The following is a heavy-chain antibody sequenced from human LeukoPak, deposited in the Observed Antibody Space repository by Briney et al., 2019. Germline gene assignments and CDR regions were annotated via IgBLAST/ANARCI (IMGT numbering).Heavy chain of an antibody. CDR3: ASGLYGSGRPNAFDI. D-gene: IGHD3-10*01. CDR2: IYSGGST. J-gene: IGHJ3*02. V-gene: IGHV3-53*01. Sequence: GGSLRLSCAASGFTVSSNYMSWVRQAPGKGLEWVSVIYSGGSTYYADSVKGRFTIPRDNSKNTLYLQMNSLRAEDTAVYYCASGLYGSGRPNAFDIWGQGTMVTVSS. CDR1: GFTVSSNY.